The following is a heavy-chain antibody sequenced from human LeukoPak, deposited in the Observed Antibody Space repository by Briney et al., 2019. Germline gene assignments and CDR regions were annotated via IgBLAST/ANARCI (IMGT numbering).Heavy chain of an antibody. J-gene: IGHJ3*02. CDR2: ISGSGGTT. D-gene: IGHD2-2*02. Sequence: GGSLRLSCAASGFTFSSYAMSWVRQAPGKGLEWVSGISGSGGTTYYADSVKGRFTISRDNSKNTLYLQMNSLRAEDTAVYYCAKDIVVVPAAIWGAFHIWGQGTMVTVSS. CDR1: GFTFSSYA. V-gene: IGHV3-23*01. CDR3: AKDIVVVPAAIWGAFHI.